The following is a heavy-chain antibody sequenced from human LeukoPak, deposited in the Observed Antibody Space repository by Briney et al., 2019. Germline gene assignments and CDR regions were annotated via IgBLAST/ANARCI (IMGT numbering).Heavy chain of an antibody. CDR3: ARESPYCSSTSCSPAIDY. D-gene: IGHD2-2*01. CDR2: IYYSGST. V-gene: IGHV4-59*01. Sequence: SETLSLTCTVSGGSISSYYWSWIRQPPGKGLEWIGYIYYSGSTNYNPSLKSRVTISVDTSKNQFSLKLSSVTAADTAVYYCARESPYCSSTSCSPAIDYWGQGTLVTVSS. CDR1: GGSISSYY. J-gene: IGHJ4*02.